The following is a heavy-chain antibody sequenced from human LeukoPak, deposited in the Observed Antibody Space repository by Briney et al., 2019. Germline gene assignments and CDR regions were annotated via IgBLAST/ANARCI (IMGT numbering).Heavy chain of an antibody. D-gene: IGHD2/OR15-2a*01. Sequence: PGGSLRLSCAASKFTFSNAWMSWVRQAPGKGLEWLGRIKPNTDGGTAAYAALVEDRFTISRDDLKGMLYLQMNSLKIEDTAVYYCATYPQNRHWGQGTLVIVSS. V-gene: IGHV3-15*01. CDR2: IKPNTDGGTA. J-gene: IGHJ4*02. CDR1: KFTFSNAW. CDR3: ATYPQNRH.